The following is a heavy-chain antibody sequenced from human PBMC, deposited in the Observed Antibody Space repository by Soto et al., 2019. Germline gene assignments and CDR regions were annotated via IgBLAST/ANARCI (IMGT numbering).Heavy chain of an antibody. CDR2: IIPMSGTT. CDR3: ASDNTGLDY. Sequence: SVKVSCKASGGAFTSYSFHWVRQAPGQGLEWMGGIIPMSGTTNYALKFQGRVTMTADVPTNTAYIELSSLRFEDTAIYYCASDNTGLDYWGQGTLVTVSS. V-gene: IGHV1-69*13. J-gene: IGHJ4*02. D-gene: IGHD1-1*01. CDR1: GGAFTSYS.